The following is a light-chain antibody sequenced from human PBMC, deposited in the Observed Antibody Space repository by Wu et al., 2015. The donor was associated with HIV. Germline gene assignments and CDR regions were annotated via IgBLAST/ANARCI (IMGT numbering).Light chain of an antibody. CDR3: QQYIDWPPLT. Sequence: EIVLTQSPGTLSLSPGERATLSCRASQSVSSHLAWYQQRPGQAPRLLIYGASSRATGIPDRFSGSGSGTEFTLTISRMQSEDFAVYYCQQYIDWPPLTFGGGTKLAIK. CDR1: QSVSSH. V-gene: IGKV3-15*01. J-gene: IGKJ4*01. CDR2: GAS.